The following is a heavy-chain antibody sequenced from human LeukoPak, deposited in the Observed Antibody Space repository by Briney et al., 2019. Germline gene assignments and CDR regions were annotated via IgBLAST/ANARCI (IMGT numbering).Heavy chain of an antibody. Sequence: SETLSLTCAVYGGSFSGYYWSWIRQPPGKGLEWMGEINHSGSTNYNPSLKSRVTISVDTSKNQFFLKLSSVTAANTAVYYCARGRTRWLQLSYFDYWGQGTLVTVSS. V-gene: IGHV4-34*01. CDR3: ARGRTRWLQLSYFDY. D-gene: IGHD5-24*01. CDR1: GGSFSGYY. J-gene: IGHJ4*02. CDR2: INHSGST.